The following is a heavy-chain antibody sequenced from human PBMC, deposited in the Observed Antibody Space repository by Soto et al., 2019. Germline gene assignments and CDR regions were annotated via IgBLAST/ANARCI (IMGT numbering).Heavy chain of an antibody. CDR2: IYHSGST. CDR3: ARDKMVYASPMDV. V-gene: IGHV4-4*02. J-gene: IGHJ6*02. CDR1: GGSISSSNW. Sequence: SETLSLTCAVSGGSISSSNWWSWVRQPPGKGMEWIGEIYHSGSTNYNPSLKSRVTISVDKSKNQFSLKLSSVTAADTAVYYCARDKMVYASPMDVWGQGTTVT. D-gene: IGHD2-8*01.